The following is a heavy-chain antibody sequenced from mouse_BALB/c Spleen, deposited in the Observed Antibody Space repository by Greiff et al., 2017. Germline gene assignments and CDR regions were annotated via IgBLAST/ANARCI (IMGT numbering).Heavy chain of an antibody. CDR3: ARGRGHYYYAMDY. Sequence: EVKVVESGGGLVKPGGSLKLSCAASGFTFSSYAMSWVRQTPEKRLEWVASISSGGSTYYPDSVKGRFTISRDNARNILYLQMSSLRSEDTAMYYCARGRGHYYYAMDYWGQGTSVTVSS. CDR1: GFTFSSYA. V-gene: IGHV5-6-5*01. CDR2: ISSGGST. J-gene: IGHJ4*01.